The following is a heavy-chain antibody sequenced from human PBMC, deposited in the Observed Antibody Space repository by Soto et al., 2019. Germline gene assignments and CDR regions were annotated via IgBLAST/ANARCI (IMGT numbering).Heavy chain of an antibody. D-gene: IGHD5-18*01. J-gene: IGHJ4*02. CDR2: ISRSSSDI. V-gene: IGHV3-21*01. CDR1: GFTFSSYS. CDR3: ARTDLRYGSLDY. Sequence: EVQLVESGGGLVEPGGSLRLSCAASGFTFSSYSMNWVRQTPGKGLEWVSSISRSSSDIYHADSVKGRFTISRDNAKNSLYLQMNSLRAEDTAVYYCARTDLRYGSLDYWGQGTLVTVSS.